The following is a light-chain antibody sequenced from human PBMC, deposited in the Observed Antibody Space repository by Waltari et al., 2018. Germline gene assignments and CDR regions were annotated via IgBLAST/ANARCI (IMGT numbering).Light chain of an antibody. CDR2: WAS. J-gene: IGKJ3*01. CDR1: QSVLYSSNNKNY. Sequence: DLVMTQSPDSLAGSLGERATINCKSSQSVLYSSNNKNYLAWYQQKPGQPPKLLIYWASTRESGVPDRFSGSGSGTDFTLTISSLQAEDVAVYYCQQYYSIPITFGPGTKVDIK. V-gene: IGKV4-1*01. CDR3: QQYYSIPIT.